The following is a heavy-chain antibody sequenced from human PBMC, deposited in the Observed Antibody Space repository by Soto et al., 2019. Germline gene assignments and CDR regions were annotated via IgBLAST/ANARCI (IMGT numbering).Heavy chain of an antibody. CDR1: GFSFSRYS. Sequence: EVQLVESGGGLVQPGGSLRVSCAASGFSFSRYSMNWVRQAPGKGLEWLAYIETTSATKYYAASVKGRFIISRDNAKNSLFLQMNSLRDEDTAVYYCARGGVTTIFGDSWGQGTLVTVSS. J-gene: IGHJ4*02. D-gene: IGHD5-12*01. V-gene: IGHV3-48*02. CDR2: IETTSATK. CDR3: ARGGVTTIFGDS.